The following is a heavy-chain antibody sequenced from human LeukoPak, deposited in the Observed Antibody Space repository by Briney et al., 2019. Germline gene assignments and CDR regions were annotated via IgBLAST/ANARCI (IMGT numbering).Heavy chain of an antibody. J-gene: IGHJ6*02. V-gene: IGHV3-21*01. CDR1: GFTLSSYN. Sequence: GGSLRLSCVASGFTLSSYNMKWVRQAPGKRLEWVSSISWRSSDIEYADSVKGRFTISRDIDKKSLYLQMNSLRVEDTAVYYCAKGVGAYYYYGMDVWGQGTTVTVSS. CDR3: AKGVGAYYYYGMDV. D-gene: IGHD2-15*01. CDR2: ISWRSSDI.